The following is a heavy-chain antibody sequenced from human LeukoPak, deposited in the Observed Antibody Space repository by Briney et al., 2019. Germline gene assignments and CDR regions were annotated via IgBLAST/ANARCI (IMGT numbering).Heavy chain of an antibody. J-gene: IGHJ5*02. Sequence: PSETLSLTCTVSGGSIRSSNYYWGWIRQSPGKGLEWMGSVFYSGITYYNPSLKSRVTISVDTYKNQFSLKLSSVSAADTAVYYCARDRWGWFDPWGQGTLVTVSS. CDR3: ARDRWGWFDP. CDR1: GGSIRSSNYY. CDR2: VFYSGIT. V-gene: IGHV4-39*07. D-gene: IGHD4-23*01.